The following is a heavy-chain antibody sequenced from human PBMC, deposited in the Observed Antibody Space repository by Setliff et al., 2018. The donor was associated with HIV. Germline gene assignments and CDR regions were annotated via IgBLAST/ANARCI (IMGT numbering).Heavy chain of an antibody. V-gene: IGHV4-39*01. Sequence: SETLSXXCTVSGGSISSGPYDWGWIRQPPGKGLEWIGSIYYSGSTYCNPSLQRRVTISVDNSKNLFSRRLSSVPASDTAVYYCARQAIFGYYDSSGYLDYWGQGTLVTVSS. CDR3: ARQAIFGYYDSSGYLDY. J-gene: IGHJ4*02. D-gene: IGHD3-22*01. CDR1: GGSISSGPYD. CDR2: IYYSGST.